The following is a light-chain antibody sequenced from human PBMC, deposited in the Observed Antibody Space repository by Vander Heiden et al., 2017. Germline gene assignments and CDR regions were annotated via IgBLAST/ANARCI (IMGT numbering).Light chain of an antibody. CDR1: QSISTY. J-gene: IGKJ4*01. CDR2: AAS. V-gene: IGKV1-39*01. Sequence: DNEMTQSPSSLSASVGDRVTITCRASQSISTYLNWYQQRPGKAPKLLISAASSLQSGVPSRFSVSGYGTDFTLTISSLQPEDFASYYCQQTDSSPPLTFGGGTKVEIK. CDR3: QQTDSSPPLT.